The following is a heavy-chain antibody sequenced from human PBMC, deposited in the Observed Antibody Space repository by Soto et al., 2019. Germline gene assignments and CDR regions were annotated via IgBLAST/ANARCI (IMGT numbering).Heavy chain of an antibody. CDR2: IYPSDSYT. Sequence: ESLKISCKGSRYSFTSDLISCVRQMPGKGLEWMGRIYPSDSYTNYSPSFQGHVTISADKSISTAYLQWSSLKASDTAMYYCASAIGPYSALHYYGIDVWAQRSTVRVSS. D-gene: IGHD2-2*01. CDR1: RYSFTSDL. V-gene: IGHV5-10-1*01. J-gene: IGHJ6*02. CDR3: ASAIGPYSALHYYGIDV.